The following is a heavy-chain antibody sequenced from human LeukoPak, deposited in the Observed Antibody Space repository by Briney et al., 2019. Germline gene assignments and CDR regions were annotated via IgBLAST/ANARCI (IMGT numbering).Heavy chain of an antibody. V-gene: IGHV4-59*01. CDR2: IYYSGST. J-gene: IGHJ4*02. Sequence: PSETLSLTCTVSGDSISNYYWNWIRQPPGKGLEWIGYIYYSGSTNYNPSLKSRVTISVNRSKNQFSLKLSSVTAADTAVYYCAREIIAVAAIDYWGQGTLVTVSS. CDR1: GDSISNYY. CDR3: AREIIAVAAIDY. D-gene: IGHD6-19*01.